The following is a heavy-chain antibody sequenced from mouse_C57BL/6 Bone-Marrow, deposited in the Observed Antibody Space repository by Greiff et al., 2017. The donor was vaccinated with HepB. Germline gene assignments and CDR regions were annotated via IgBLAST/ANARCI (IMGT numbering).Heavy chain of an antibody. V-gene: IGHV14-2*01. Sequence: EVQLQESGAELVKPGASVKLSCTASGFNIKDYYMHWVKQRTEQGLEWIGRIDPEDGETKYAPKFQGKATITADTSSNTASLPLRSLTSEDTAVDYCVSTMVTTPPFAYWGQGTLVTVSA. CDR1: GFNIKDYY. CDR3: VSTMVTTPPFAY. D-gene: IGHD2-2*01. CDR2: IDPEDGET. J-gene: IGHJ3*01.